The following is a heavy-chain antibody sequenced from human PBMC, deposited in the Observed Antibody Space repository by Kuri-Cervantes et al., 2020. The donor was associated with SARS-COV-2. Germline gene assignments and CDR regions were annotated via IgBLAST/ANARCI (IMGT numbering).Heavy chain of an antibody. CDR3: ARTVTTTPDY. CDR2: IYHSGST. V-gene: IGHV4-59*08. CDR1: GGSISSYY. D-gene: IGHD4-11*01. Sequence: GSLRLSCTVSGGSISSYYWGWIRQPPGKGLEWIGCIYHSGSTYYNPSLKSRVTISVDTSKNQFSLKLSSVTAADTAVYYCARTVTTTPDYWGQGTLVTVSS. J-gene: IGHJ4*02.